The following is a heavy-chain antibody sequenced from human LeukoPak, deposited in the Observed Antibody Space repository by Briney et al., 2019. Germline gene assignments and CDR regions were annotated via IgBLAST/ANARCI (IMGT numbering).Heavy chain of an antibody. J-gene: IGHJ3*02. CDR2: IYYSGST. Sequence: SETLSLTCTVSGGSISSSSYYWGWIRQPPGKGLEWIGSIYYSGSTYYNPSLKSRVTISVDTSKNQFSLKLSSVTAADTAVYYCARITWSGAFDIWGQGTMVTVSS. D-gene: IGHD3-10*01. V-gene: IGHV4-39*01. CDR3: ARITWSGAFDI. CDR1: GGSISSSSYY.